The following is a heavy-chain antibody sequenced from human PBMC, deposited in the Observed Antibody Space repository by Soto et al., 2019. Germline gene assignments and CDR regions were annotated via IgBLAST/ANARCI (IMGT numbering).Heavy chain of an antibody. J-gene: IGHJ6*02. Sequence: ASVKVSCKASGYTFTSYYMHWVRQAPGQGLECMGIIIPSGCSTSYAQKFQGRVTMTRDTSTSTVYMELSSLRSEDTAVYYCARDKRVLYSSGWYYYGMDVWGQGTTVTVSS. V-gene: IGHV1-46*01. CDR2: IIPSGCST. D-gene: IGHD6-19*01. CDR1: GYTFTSYY. CDR3: ARDKRVLYSSGWYYYGMDV.